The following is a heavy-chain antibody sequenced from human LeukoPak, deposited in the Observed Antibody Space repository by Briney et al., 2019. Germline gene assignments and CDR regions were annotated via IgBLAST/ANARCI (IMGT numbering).Heavy chain of an antibody. CDR3: ARQWLESYYLDY. CDR2: IYPGDSDT. CDR1: GYNFTSYW. J-gene: IGHJ4*02. V-gene: IGHV5-51*01. D-gene: IGHD6-19*01. Sequence: GESLKISCKGSGYNFTSYWIGWVRRMPGKGLEWMGMIYPGDSDTRYSPSFQGQVTISADKSISTAYLQWSSLKASDTAMYYCARQWLESYYLDYWGQGTLVTVSS.